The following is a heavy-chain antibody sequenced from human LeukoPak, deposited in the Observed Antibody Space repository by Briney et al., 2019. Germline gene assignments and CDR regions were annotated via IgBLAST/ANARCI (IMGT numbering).Heavy chain of an antibody. CDR1: GYTFTSYD. V-gene: IGHV1-8*01. D-gene: IGHD3-22*01. Sequence: ASVKVSCKASGYTFTSYDINWVRQATGQGLEWMGWMNPNSGNTGYAQMFQGRVTMTRNTSISSAYMELSSLRSEDTAVYYCAITPYRSGYYQRDYWGQGTLVTVSS. CDR3: AITPYRSGYYQRDY. J-gene: IGHJ4*02. CDR2: MNPNSGNT.